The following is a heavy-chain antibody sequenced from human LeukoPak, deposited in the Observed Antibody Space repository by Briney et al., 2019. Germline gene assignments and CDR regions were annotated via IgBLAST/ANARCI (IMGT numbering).Heavy chain of an antibody. CDR3: ATGYYDSSGPSFDY. J-gene: IGHJ4*02. V-gene: IGHV1-69-2*01. D-gene: IGHD3-22*01. CDR2: VDPEDGET. CDR1: GYTFTDYY. Sequence: ASVKVSCKASGYTFTDYYMHWVQQAPGKGLEWMGRVDPEDGETIYAEKFQGRVTITADTSTDTTYMELSSLRSEDTAVYYCATGYYDSSGPSFDYWGQGTLVTVSS.